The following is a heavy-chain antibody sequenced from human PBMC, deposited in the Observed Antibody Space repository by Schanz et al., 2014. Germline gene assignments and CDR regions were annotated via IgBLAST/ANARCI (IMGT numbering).Heavy chain of an antibody. Sequence: QVQLVESGGGVVQPGRSLRLSCAASGFTFSNYAMHWVRQAPGKGLEWVAVISYDGSKKYYADSVKGRFTISRDNSKNTLNLQMNSMRAEDTDVYYCERRYCSGASCYSSPGPFEYWGQGTLVTVSS. D-gene: IGHD2-15*01. CDR2: ISYDGSKK. CDR1: GFTFSNYA. J-gene: IGHJ4*02. CDR3: ERRYCSGASCYSSPGPFEY. V-gene: IGHV3-30*04.